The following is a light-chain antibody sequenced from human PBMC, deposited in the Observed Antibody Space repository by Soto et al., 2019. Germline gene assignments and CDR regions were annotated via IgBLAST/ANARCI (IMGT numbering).Light chain of an antibody. CDR1: QAIRND. CDR3: LQHNVFPRT. CDR2: GSS. J-gene: IGKJ1*01. V-gene: IGKV1-17*01. Sequence: DIQMTQSPSSLSASVGDRVTITCRASQAIRNDLAWYQQKPGRAPKRLIYGSSSLQSGVPSRFSGRGSGTEFTLTISSLQPEDFATYSCLQHNVFPRTFGQGTKVEIK.